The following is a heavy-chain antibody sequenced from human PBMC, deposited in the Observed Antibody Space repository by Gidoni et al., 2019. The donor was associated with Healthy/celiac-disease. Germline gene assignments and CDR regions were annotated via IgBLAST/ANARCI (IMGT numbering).Heavy chain of an antibody. CDR2: TYSRSKWDN. Sequence: QVQLQQSGPGLVKPSPTLSLTCAISGDRVSSNSAGWNWLRQSPSRGLEWLGRTYSRSKWDNDYAVSVKSRITINPDTSKNQFSRQLNSVTPEDTAVYYCARDPNWNGGVVFDYWGQGTLVTVSS. J-gene: IGHJ4*02. V-gene: IGHV6-1*01. CDR1: GDRVSSNSAG. CDR3: ARDPNWNGGVVFDY. D-gene: IGHD1-1*01.